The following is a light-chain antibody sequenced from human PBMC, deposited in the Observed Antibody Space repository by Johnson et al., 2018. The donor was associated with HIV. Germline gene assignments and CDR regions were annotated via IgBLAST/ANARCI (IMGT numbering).Light chain of an antibody. CDR2: ENN. V-gene: IGLV1-51*02. J-gene: IGLJ1*01. Sequence: QSVLTQPPSVSAAPGQKVTISCSGSSSNIGNNYVSWYQQLPGTAPKLLIYENNKRPSGIPDRFSGSKSGTSATLGITGLPTGDEADYYCGTWDSSLSAYVFGTGTQVTVL. CDR1: SSNIGNNY. CDR3: GTWDSSLSAYV.